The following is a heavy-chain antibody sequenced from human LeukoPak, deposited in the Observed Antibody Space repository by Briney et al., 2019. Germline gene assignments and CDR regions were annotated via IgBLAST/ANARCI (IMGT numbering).Heavy chain of an antibody. D-gene: IGHD6-13*01. Sequence: GGSLRLSCAASGVTFSSHGMSWVRQAPGKGLEWVSSITDSGSGTCYADSVKGRFTMSRDNSKNTLSLQMNSLRLEDTAVYYCAKGDREEVAGGTGFDYWGQGTLVTVSS. CDR2: ITDSGSGT. CDR1: GVTFSSHG. V-gene: IGHV3-23*01. J-gene: IGHJ4*02. CDR3: AKGDREEVAGGTGFDY.